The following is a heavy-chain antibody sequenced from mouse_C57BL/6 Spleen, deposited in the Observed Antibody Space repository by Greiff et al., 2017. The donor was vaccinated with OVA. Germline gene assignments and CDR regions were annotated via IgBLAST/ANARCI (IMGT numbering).Heavy chain of an antibody. D-gene: IGHD1-1*01. Sequence: QVQLQQPGAELVKPGASVKLSCKASGYTFTSYWMQWVKQRPGQGLEWIGEIDPSDSYTNYNQKFKGKATLTVDTSSSTAYMQLSSLTSEDSAVYYCAVITTSDYWGQGTTLTVSS. J-gene: IGHJ2*01. CDR2: IDPSDSYT. CDR1: GYTFTSYW. V-gene: IGHV1-50*01. CDR3: AVITTSDY.